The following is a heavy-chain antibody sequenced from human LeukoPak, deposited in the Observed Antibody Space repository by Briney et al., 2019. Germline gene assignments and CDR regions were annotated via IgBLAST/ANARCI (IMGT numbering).Heavy chain of an antibody. V-gene: IGHV4-4*07. CDR2: IYTSGST. D-gene: IGHD3-9*01. CDR1: GGSISSYY. Sequence: SETLSLTCTVSGGSISSYYWSWIRQPAGKGLERIGRIYTSGSTNYNPSLKSRVTMSVDTSKNQFSLKLSSVTAADTAVYYCARVLTGPGVDAFDIWGQGTMVTVSS. J-gene: IGHJ3*02. CDR3: ARVLTGPGVDAFDI.